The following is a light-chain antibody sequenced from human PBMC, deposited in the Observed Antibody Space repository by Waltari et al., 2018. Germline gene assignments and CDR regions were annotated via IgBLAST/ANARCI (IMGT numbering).Light chain of an antibody. CDR2: GAS. CDR1: QDIDDL. V-gene: IGKV3D-11*01. CDR3: QQRINWPLT. Sequence: EIVLTQSPANLSLSPGERATLSCRASQDIDDLLTWFQQRPGQVPRPLIYGASNRAADIPARFSGSGSGKDFILTISSLEPEDFAVYYCQQRINWPLTFGGGTTVDIK. J-gene: IGKJ4*01.